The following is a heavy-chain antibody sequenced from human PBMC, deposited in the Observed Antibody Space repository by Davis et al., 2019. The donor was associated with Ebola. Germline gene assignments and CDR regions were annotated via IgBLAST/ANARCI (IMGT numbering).Heavy chain of an antibody. V-gene: IGHV3-11*06. Sequence: PGGSLRLSCAASGFTFSDYYMSWIRQAPGKGLEWVSYISSSSSYTNYADSVKGRFTISRDNAKNSLYLQMNSLRAEDTAVYYCARGGVAAAGTGPFGYYYYGMDVWGQGTTVTVSS. J-gene: IGHJ6*02. CDR2: ISSSSSYT. CDR1: GFTFSDYY. CDR3: ARGGVAAAGTGPFGYYYYGMDV. D-gene: IGHD6-13*01.